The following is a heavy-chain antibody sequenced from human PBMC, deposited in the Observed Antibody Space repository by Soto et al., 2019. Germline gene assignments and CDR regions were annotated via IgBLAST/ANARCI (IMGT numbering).Heavy chain of an antibody. D-gene: IGHD3-22*01. Sequence: TLXLTCAVCGGSISXGCYSWRWIRQPPGKGLEWIGYIYHSGSTYYNPSLKIRVTISVDRSKKQFSLKLSSVTSADTDVYYCAREPYYYDSSGYVWGQGTLGTVSS. CDR1: GGSISXGCYS. CDR2: IYHSGST. V-gene: IGHV4-30-2*01. J-gene: IGHJ4*02. CDR3: AREPYYYDSSGYV.